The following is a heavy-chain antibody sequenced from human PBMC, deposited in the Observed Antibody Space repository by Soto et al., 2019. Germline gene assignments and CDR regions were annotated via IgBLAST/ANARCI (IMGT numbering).Heavy chain of an antibody. CDR2: IYSGGST. CDR1: GFTVSSNY. D-gene: IGHD3-22*01. Sequence: EVQLVESGGGLIQPGGSLRLSCAASGFTVSSNYMSWVRQAPGKGLEWVSVIYSGGSTYYADSVKGRFTISRDNSKNTLYLQMNSLRAEDTAVYYCARVSYYYDSPRGYYFDYWGQGTLVTVSS. V-gene: IGHV3-53*01. J-gene: IGHJ4*02. CDR3: ARVSYYYDSPRGYYFDY.